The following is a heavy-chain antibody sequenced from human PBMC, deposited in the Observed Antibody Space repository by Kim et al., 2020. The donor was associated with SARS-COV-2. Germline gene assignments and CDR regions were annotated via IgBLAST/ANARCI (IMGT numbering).Heavy chain of an antibody. J-gene: IGHJ4*02. CDR1: GGSFSGYY. V-gene: IGHV4-34*01. CDR3: ARGGHSYGYFVDY. D-gene: IGHD5-18*01. Sequence: SETLSLTCAVYGGSFSGYYWSWIRQPPGKGLEWIGEINHSGSTNYNPSLKSRVTISVDTSKNQFSLKLSSVTAADTAVYYCARGGHSYGYFVDYWGQGTLVTVSS. CDR2: INHSGST.